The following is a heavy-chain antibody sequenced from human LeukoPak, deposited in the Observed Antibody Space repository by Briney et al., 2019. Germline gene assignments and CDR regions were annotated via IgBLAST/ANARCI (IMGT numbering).Heavy chain of an antibody. CDR3: ARSLITYYYDSSGPGDAFDI. CDR1: GYSFSSGSY. V-gene: IGHV4-38-2*01. D-gene: IGHD3-22*01. CDR2: IYRSGTT. J-gene: IGHJ3*02. Sequence: SETLSLTCAVSGYSFSSGSYWGWIRQPPGKGLGWIGSIYRSGTTYYNPSLKSRVTISVDTSKNQFSLKLSSVTAADTAVYYCARSLITYYYDSSGPGDAFDIWGQGTMVTVSS.